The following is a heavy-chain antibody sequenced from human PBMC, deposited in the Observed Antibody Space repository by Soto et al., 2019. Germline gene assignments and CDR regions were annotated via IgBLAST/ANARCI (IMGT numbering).Heavy chain of an antibody. CDR3: IKDTSPAGLAY. CDR1: GFTLHDYA. J-gene: IGHJ4*02. Sequence: EAQLVESGGGLVQPGTSLRLSCAASGFTLHDYAMHWVRQAPGKGLEWVSGIYWNSDRIDYADSVKGRFTISRDTAKKSLSLQMNGLRTEDPALYYCIKDTSPAGLAYWGQGTLVLVSS. CDR2: IYWNSDRI. V-gene: IGHV3-9*01.